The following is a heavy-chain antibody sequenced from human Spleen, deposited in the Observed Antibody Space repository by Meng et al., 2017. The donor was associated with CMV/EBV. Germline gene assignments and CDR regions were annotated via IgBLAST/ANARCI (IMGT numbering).Heavy chain of an antibody. J-gene: IGHJ4*02. CDR3: VREYCGGDCSFANFYFDN. V-gene: IGHV1-18*01. D-gene: IGHD2-21*01. CDR1: RNFFTRHA. CDR2: ISSHSGDT. Sequence: ASVKVSCKAPRNFFTRHAITWVRQAPGQGLEWMGWISSHSGDTNYAPKVQGRVTMTTDTSTNTAYMELRSLRSDDTAIYYCVREYCGGDCSFANFYFDNWGQGTLVTVSS.